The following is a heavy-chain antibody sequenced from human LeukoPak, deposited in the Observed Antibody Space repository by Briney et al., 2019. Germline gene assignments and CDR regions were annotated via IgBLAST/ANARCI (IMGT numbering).Heavy chain of an antibody. Sequence: SETLSLTCTVSGGSISSDYWSWIRHPAGKGLEWIGRMYISGSTDHNPPLKSRVTMSLDTSKNQFSLKLTSVTAADTAVYYCARDRGGAAAGNWFDSWGQGTLVIVSS. CDR1: GGSISSDY. J-gene: IGHJ5*01. CDR2: MYISGST. D-gene: IGHD6-13*01. V-gene: IGHV4-4*07. CDR3: ARDRGGAAAGNWFDS.